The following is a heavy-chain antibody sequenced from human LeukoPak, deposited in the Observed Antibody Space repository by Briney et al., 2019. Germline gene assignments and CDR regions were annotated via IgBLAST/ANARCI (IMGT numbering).Heavy chain of an antibody. J-gene: IGHJ6*03. CDR3: ARLSSGYYYYMDV. CDR1: GFTFDDYA. CDR2: ISWNSGSI. V-gene: IGHV3-9*01. Sequence: GRSLRLSCAASGFTFDDYAMHWVRQAPGKGLEWVSGISWNSGSIGYADSVKGRFTISRDNAKNSLYLQMNSLRAEDTALYYCARLSSGYYYYMDVWGKGTTVTVSS. D-gene: IGHD3-10*01.